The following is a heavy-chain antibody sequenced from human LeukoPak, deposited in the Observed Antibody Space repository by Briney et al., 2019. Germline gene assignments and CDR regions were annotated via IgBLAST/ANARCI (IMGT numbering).Heavy chain of an antibody. Sequence: PGGSLRLSCAASGFTFDDYAMPWVRQAPGKGLEWVSGISWNSGSIGYADSVKGRFTISRDNAKNSLYLQMNSLRAEDTALYYCAKDGTTVTTPPVWGQGTLVTVSS. V-gene: IGHV3-9*01. J-gene: IGHJ4*02. CDR3: AKDGTTVTTPPV. CDR2: ISWNSGSI. D-gene: IGHD4-17*01. CDR1: GFTFDDYA.